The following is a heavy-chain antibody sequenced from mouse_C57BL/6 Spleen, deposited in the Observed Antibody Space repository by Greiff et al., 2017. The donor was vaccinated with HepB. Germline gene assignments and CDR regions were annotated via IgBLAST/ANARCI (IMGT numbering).Heavy chain of an antibody. J-gene: IGHJ1*03. V-gene: IGHV1-81*01. Sequence: VQLQQSGAELARPGASVKLSCKASGYTFTSYGISWVKQRTGQGLEWIGEIYPRSGNTYHNEKFKGKATLTADKSSSTAYMELRSLTSEDSAVYFCARISPDVWGTGTTVTVSS. CDR1: GYTFTSYG. CDR3: ARISPDV. CDR2: IYPRSGNT.